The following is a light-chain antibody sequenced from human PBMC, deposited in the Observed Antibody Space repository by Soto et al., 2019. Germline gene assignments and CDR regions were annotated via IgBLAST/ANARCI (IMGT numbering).Light chain of an antibody. CDR3: QQYGSSSWT. Sequence: EIVLTQSPGTLSLPPGERATLSCRASQSVSSNYLAWYQQKPGQAPRLLIYSASSRATGIPDRFSGSGSGTDFILTISRLEPEDFAVYYCQQYGSSSWTFGQGTKVDIK. CDR1: QSVSSNY. V-gene: IGKV3-20*01. CDR2: SAS. J-gene: IGKJ1*01.